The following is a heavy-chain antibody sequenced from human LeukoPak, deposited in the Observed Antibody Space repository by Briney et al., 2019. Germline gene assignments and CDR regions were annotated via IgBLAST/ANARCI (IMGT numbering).Heavy chain of an antibody. CDR2: IIPIFGTA. V-gene: IGHV1-69*01. J-gene: IGHJ4*02. D-gene: IGHD6-13*01. CDR1: GGTFSSYA. CDR3: ARDSAAAEHTRTGFDY. Sequence: GASVKVSCKASGGTFSSYAISWVRQAPGQGLEWMGGIIPIFGTANYAQKFQGRVTITADESTSTAYMELSSLRSEDTAVYYCARDSAAAEHTRTGFDYWGQGTLVTVSS.